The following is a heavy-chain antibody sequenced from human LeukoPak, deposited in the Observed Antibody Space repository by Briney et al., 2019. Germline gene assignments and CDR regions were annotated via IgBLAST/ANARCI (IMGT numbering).Heavy chain of an antibody. CDR1: GYTFTGHY. J-gene: IGHJ3*02. CDR2: INPDSGDT. Sequence: GASVKVSCKASGYTFTGHYIHWIRQAPGQGLEWMGWINPDSGDTNYGQKFQGWVTMTRDTSITTVYMELSSLRSDDTAVYFCARGPSHGAFDIWGQGTMVTVSS. CDR3: ARGPSHGAFDI. V-gene: IGHV1-2*04.